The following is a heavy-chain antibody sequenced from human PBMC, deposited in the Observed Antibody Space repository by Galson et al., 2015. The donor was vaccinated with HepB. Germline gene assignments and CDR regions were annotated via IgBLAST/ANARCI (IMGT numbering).Heavy chain of an antibody. J-gene: IGHJ6*03. D-gene: IGHD4-17*01. Sequence: SVKVSCKASGYTFTSYAMHWVRQAPGQRLEWMGWINAGNGNTKYSQKFQGRVTITRDTSASTAYMELSSLRSEDTAVYYCARDRRLRGLDYYYYYMDVWGKGTTVTVSS. CDR2: INAGNGNT. CDR1: GYTFTSYA. CDR3: ARDRRLRGLDYYYYYMDV. V-gene: IGHV1-3*01.